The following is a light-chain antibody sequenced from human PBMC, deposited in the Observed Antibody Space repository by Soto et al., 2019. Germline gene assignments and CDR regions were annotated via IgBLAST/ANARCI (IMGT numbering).Light chain of an antibody. V-gene: IGKV3-15*01. CDR1: QSVSSY. J-gene: IGKJ1*01. Sequence: EIVMTQTPATLSVYPGERATLSCRASQSVSSYLAWYQQKPGQAPRLLIYGASTRATDIPARFSGSGSGTEFTLTISSLQSEDFAVYYCQQYNNWPWTFGQGTKVDIK. CDR2: GAS. CDR3: QQYNNWPWT.